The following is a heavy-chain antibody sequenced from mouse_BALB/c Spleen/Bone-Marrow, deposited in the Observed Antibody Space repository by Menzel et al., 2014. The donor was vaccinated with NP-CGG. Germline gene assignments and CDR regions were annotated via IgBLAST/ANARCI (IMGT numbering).Heavy chain of an antibody. Sequence: VQLQQSGAELVRPGASVTLSCKASGYTFTDYEMHWVKQTPVHGLEWIGSIDPETDNTVFNQKFKAKATLTADRSSNTASMDLRSLTSEDSAVYYCTRYGSRGYWDQGTLVTVS. CDR1: GYTFTDYE. D-gene: IGHD1-1*01. CDR3: TRYGSRGY. V-gene: IGHV1-15*01. CDR2: IDPETDNT. J-gene: IGHJ3*02.